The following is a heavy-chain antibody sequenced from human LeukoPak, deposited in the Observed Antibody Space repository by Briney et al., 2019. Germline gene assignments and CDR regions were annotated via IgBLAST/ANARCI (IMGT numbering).Heavy chain of an antibody. CDR3: AKSPRSAADTWFDP. CDR1: GFTFSSYA. J-gene: IGHJ5*02. CDR2: ISGSGGNT. V-gene: IGHV3-23*01. Sequence: GGSLRLSCAASGFTFSSYAMSWVRQAPGKGLEWVSGISGSGGNTYYADPVKGRFTISRDNSKNTLYLQMHSLTVEDTAVYYCAKSPRSAADTWFDPWGQGTLVTVSS. D-gene: IGHD6-13*01.